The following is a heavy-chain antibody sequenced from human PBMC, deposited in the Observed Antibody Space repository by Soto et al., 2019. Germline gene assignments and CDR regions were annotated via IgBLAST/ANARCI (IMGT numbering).Heavy chain of an antibody. V-gene: IGHV4-59*12. D-gene: IGHD3-3*01. CDR3: ARGKRLLEWLPYNWFDP. CDR1: GGSISSYY. Sequence: PSETLSLTCTVSGGSISSYYWSWIRQPPGKGLEWIGYIYYSGSTNYNPSLKSRVTISVDTSKNQFSLKLSSVTAADTAVYYCARGKRLLEWLPYNWFDPWGQGTLVTVSS. CDR2: IYYSGST. J-gene: IGHJ5*02.